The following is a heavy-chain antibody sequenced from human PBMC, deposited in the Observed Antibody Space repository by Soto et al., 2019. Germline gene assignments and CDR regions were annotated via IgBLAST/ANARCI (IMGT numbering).Heavy chain of an antibody. D-gene: IGHD6-6*01. V-gene: IGHV3-33*01. CDR2: IWYDGSNK. CDR3: ARDRKGAARTDAFDI. J-gene: IGHJ3*02. CDR1: GFTFSSYG. Sequence: HPGGSLRLSCAASGFTFSSYGMHWVRQAPGKGLEWVAVIWYDGSNKYYADSVKGRFTISRDNSKNTLYLQMNSLRAEDTAVYYCARDRKGAARTDAFDIWGQGTMVTVSS.